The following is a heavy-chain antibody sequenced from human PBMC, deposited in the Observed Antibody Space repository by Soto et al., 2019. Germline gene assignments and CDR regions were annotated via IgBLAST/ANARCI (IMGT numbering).Heavy chain of an antibody. D-gene: IGHD4-17*01. V-gene: IGHV3-30*18. CDR2: ISYDGSNK. Sequence: GGSLRLSCAASGFTFSSYGMHWVRQAPGKGLEWVAVISYDGSNKYYADSVKGRFTISRDNSKNTLYLQMNSLRAEDTAVYYCAKDPATVTTRVGDYWGQGTLVTVSS. J-gene: IGHJ4*02. CDR1: GFTFSSYG. CDR3: AKDPATVTTRVGDY.